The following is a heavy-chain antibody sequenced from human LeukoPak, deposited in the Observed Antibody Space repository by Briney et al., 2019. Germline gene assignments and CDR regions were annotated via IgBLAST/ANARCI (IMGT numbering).Heavy chain of an antibody. CDR3: ANKLRSGSYLSY. CDR2: IRYDGSNK. CDR1: GFTFSNCG. V-gene: IGHV3-30*02. D-gene: IGHD1-26*01. Sequence: GGSLRLSCAASGFTFSNCGTHWVRQAPGKGLEWVAFIRYDGSNKHYADSVKGRFTISRDNSKNTLYLEMRSLRAEDTAVYHCANKLRSGSYLSYWGQGTLVTVSS. J-gene: IGHJ4*02.